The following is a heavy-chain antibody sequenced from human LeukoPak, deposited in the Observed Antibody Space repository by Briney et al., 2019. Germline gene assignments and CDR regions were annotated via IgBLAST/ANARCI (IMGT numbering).Heavy chain of an antibody. Sequence: PSETLSLTCAVYGGSFSGYYWSWIRQPPGKGLEWIGEINHSGSTSYNPSLKSRVTISVETSKNQFSLKLSSVTAAATAVYYCARGRIAVVSLNYYYYMDASGKVATVTVSS. CDR1: GGSFSGYY. J-gene: IGHJ6*03. CDR2: INHSGST. CDR3: ARGRIAVVSLNYYYYMDA. V-gene: IGHV4-34*01. D-gene: IGHD2-2*01.